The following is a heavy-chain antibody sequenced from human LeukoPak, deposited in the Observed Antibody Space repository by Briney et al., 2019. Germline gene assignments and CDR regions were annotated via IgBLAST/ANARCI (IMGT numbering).Heavy chain of an antibody. D-gene: IGHD3-10*01. CDR1: GFTFDDYG. V-gene: IGHV3-20*01. CDR3: AREGGYYGSGSYYNGDNWFDP. CDR2: INWNGGST. Sequence: GGSLRLSCAASGFTFDDYGMSWVRQAPGKGLEWVSGINWNGGSTGYADSVKGRFTISRDNAKNSLYLQMNSLRAEDTALYHCAREGGYYGSGSYYNGDNWFDPWGQETLVTVSS. J-gene: IGHJ5*02.